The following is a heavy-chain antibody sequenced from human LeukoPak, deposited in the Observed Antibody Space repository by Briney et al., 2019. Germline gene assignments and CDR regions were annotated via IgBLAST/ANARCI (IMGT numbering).Heavy chain of an antibody. Sequence: SETLSLTCTVSGGSISSGSYYWSWIRQPAGKGLEWIGRIYTSGSTNYNPSLKSRVTMSVDTSKNQFSLKLSSVTAADTAVYYCARDKYYYDSSGYYYFDYWGQGTLVTVSS. V-gene: IGHV4-61*02. J-gene: IGHJ4*02. CDR2: IYTSGST. D-gene: IGHD3-22*01. CDR1: GGSISSGSYY. CDR3: ARDKYYYDSSGYYYFDY.